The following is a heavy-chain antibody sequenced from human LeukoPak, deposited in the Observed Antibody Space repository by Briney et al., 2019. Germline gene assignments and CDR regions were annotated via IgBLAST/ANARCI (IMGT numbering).Heavy chain of an antibody. CDR2: ISGSGGST. Sequence: GGSLRLSCAASGFTFSSYAMSWVRQAPGKGLEWVSAISGSGGSTYYADSVKGRFTISRDNSKYTLYLQMNSLRAEDTAVYYCAKGNRIAVAGRVDYWGQGTLVTVSS. J-gene: IGHJ4*02. D-gene: IGHD6-19*01. CDR3: AKGNRIAVAGRVDY. CDR1: GFTFSSYA. V-gene: IGHV3-23*01.